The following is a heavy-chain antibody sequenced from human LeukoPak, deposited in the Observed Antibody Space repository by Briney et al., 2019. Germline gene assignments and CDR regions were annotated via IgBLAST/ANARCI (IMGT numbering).Heavy chain of an antibody. D-gene: IGHD6-19*01. CDR2: IYYSGST. Sequence: SETLSLTCTVSGGSISSYYWSWIRQPPGKGLEWIGYIYYSGSTNYNPSLKSRVTISVDTSKNQFSLKLSSVTAADTAVYYCASGGWHSRDYWGQGTLVTVSS. CDR1: GGSISSYY. V-gene: IGHV4-59*01. J-gene: IGHJ4*02. CDR3: ASGGWHSRDY.